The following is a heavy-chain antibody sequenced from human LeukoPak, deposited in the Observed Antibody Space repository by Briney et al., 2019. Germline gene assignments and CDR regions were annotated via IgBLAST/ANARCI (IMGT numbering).Heavy chain of an antibody. D-gene: IGHD6-19*01. V-gene: IGHV3-7*01. CDR3: ARSVAGFDY. J-gene: IGHJ4*02. CDR1: GFTFSTYW. Sequence: GGSLRLSCSASGFTFSTYWMAWVRQVPGKGLEWVANIKQDGSEKYYVDSVKGRFTISRDNAKNSLYLQMNSLRAEDTAVYYCARSVAGFDYWGQGTLVTVSS. CDR2: IKQDGSEK.